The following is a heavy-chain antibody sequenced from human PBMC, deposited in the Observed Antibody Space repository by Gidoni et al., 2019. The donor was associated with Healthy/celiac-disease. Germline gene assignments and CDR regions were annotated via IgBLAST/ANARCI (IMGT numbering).Heavy chain of an antibody. CDR2: ISYDGSNK. D-gene: IGHD5-18*01. V-gene: IGHV3-30-3*01. CDR1: GFTFSSYA. CDR3: ASRTDYVDTADYYMDV. Sequence: QVQRVESGGGVVQPGRSLRLSCAASGFTFSSYAMHWVRQAPGKGLEWVAVISYDGSNKYYADSVKGRFTISRDNSKNTLYLQMNSLRAEDTAVYYCASRTDYVDTADYYMDVWGKGTTVTVSS. J-gene: IGHJ6*03.